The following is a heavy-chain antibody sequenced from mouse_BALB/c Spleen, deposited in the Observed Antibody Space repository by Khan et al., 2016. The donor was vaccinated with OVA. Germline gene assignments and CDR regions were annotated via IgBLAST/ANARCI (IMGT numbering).Heavy chain of an antibody. CDR1: GFSLTNYS. CDR2: IGSAGST. Sequence: QVQLKQSGPGLVQPSQSLSITCTVSGFSLTNYSVHWVRQSPGKGLEWLGVIGSAGSTDYNDAFIYRLTIRKDNSRSPIVFDSNRLQPTDSAIYYCARRGYDYGRGALFAYWGPGTLVTFSA. J-gene: IGHJ3*01. D-gene: IGHD2-4*01. CDR3: ARRGYDYGRGALFAY. V-gene: IGHV2-2*02.